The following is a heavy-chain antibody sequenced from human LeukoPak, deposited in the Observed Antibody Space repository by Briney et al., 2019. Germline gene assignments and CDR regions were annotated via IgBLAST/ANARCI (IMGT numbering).Heavy chain of an antibody. D-gene: IGHD2-2*01. V-gene: IGHV3-23*01. Sequence: PGGSLRLSCAASGFTFSSYGMSWVRQAPGKGLEWVSGISGSGGSTYYADSVKGRFTISRDNSKNTLYLRMNSLRAEDTAVYYCAKAVVPVTSQHYFDYWGQGTLVTVSS. CDR3: AKAVVPVTSQHYFDY. J-gene: IGHJ4*02. CDR2: ISGSGGST. CDR1: GFTFSSYG.